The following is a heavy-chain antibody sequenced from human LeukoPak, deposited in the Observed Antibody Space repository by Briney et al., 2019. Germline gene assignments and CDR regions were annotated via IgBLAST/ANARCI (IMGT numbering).Heavy chain of an antibody. CDR1: DGSFSGYY. D-gene: IGHD5-18*01. CDR2: INDSGGT. Sequence: SETLSLTCAVYDGSFSGYYWTWIRQFPGRGLEWIGEINDSGGTNYNPSLKRRVNVLVDTSKNQFSLKLTSVTAADTAVYYCARVRGYSYDSSDFDYWGQGTLVTVSS. V-gene: IGHV4-34*01. CDR3: ARVRGYSYDSSDFDY. J-gene: IGHJ4*02.